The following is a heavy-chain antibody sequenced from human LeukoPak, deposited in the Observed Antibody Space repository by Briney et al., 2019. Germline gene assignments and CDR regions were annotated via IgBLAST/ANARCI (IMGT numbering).Heavy chain of an antibody. D-gene: IGHD3-3*01. J-gene: IGHJ4*02. CDR2: IHSGGGT. V-gene: IGHV3-66*01. CDR3: ARVPFYDFWSGPGYFDY. CDR1: GFTFSSYA. Sequence: GGSLRLSCAASGFTFSSYAMSWVRQAPGKGLELVSVIHSGGGTYYADSGKGRFTISRDISENTLYLQMNSLRAEDTAVYYCARVPFYDFWSGPGYFDYWGQGTLVTVSS.